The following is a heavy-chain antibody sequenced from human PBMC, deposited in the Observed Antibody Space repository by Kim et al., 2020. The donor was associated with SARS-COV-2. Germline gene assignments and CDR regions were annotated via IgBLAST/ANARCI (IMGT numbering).Heavy chain of an antibody. CDR3: ARDRPYSGYDTFDY. J-gene: IGHJ4*02. D-gene: IGHD5-12*01. V-gene: IGHV1-69*13. CDR1: GGTFSSSG. Sequence: SVKVSCKASGGTFSSSGVSWVRQAPGQGLEWMGGIISIFATTNYAQKFQGRVTITADESTSTAYMALSSLRSEDTAVYYCARDRPYSGYDTFDYWGQGTLVTVSS. CDR2: IISIFATT.